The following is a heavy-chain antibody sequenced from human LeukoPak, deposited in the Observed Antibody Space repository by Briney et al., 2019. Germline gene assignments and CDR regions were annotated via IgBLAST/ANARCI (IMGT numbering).Heavy chain of an antibody. CDR1: GFTFSSYE. Sequence: GGSLRLSCAASGFTFSSYEMNWVRQAPGKGLEWVSYISSSGSTIYYADSVKGRFTISRDNAKNSLYLQMNSLRAEDTAVYYCASAVDYYGSGSGNWFDSWGQETLVTVSS. CDR2: ISSSGSTI. CDR3: ASAVDYYGSGSGNWFDS. D-gene: IGHD3-10*01. V-gene: IGHV3-48*03. J-gene: IGHJ5*01.